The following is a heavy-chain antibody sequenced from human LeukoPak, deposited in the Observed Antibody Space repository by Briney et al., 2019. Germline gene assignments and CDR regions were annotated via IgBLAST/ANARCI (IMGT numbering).Heavy chain of an antibody. CDR2: IYYSGST. J-gene: IGHJ4*02. D-gene: IGHD3-9*01. CDR1: GGSISSYY. CDR3: ASGLTGYYDWYFHY. Sequence: SETLSLTCTVSGGSISSYYWSWIRQPPGKGLEWIGYIYYSGSTNYNPSLTSRVTISVDTSKNQFSLKLSSVTAADTAVYYCASGLTGYYDWYFHYWGQGTPVTVSS. V-gene: IGHV4-59*01.